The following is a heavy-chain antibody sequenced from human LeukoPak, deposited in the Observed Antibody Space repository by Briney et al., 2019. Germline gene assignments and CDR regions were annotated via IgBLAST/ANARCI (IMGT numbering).Heavy chain of an antibody. D-gene: IGHD2-2*01. CDR1: GYSFTRYW. J-gene: IGHJ6*02. V-gene: IGHV5-51*01. CDR3: ARQGSCSSTICYEYYHSGMDV. CDR2: IYPANSDT. Sequence: GESLKISCSGSGYSFTRYWIGWVRQMPGKGLEWMGIIYPANSDTRYSPSFQGQVTISADTSTSTAYLQWSSLKTSDTAMYYCARQGSCSSTICYEYYHSGMDVWGQGTTVTVSS.